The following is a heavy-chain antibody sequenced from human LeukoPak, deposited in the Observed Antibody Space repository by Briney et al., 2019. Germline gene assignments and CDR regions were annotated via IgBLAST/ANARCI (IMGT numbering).Heavy chain of an antibody. CDR3: ARTSPITVTRGAFDI. J-gene: IGHJ3*02. Sequence: PGGSLRLSCAASGFTFSDYYMSWIRQAPGQGLEWVSYISSSGSTIYYADSVKGRFTISRDNAKNSLYLQMNSLRAEDTAVYYGARTSPITVTRGAFDIWGQGTMVTVSS. D-gene: IGHD4-17*01. V-gene: IGHV3-11*01. CDR2: ISSSGSTI. CDR1: GFTFSDYY.